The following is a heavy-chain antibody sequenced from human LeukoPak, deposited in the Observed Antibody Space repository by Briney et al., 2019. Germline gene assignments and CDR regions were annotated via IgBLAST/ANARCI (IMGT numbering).Heavy chain of an antibody. CDR3: ARHYCGGDCYRLDY. V-gene: IGHV4-39*01. J-gene: IGHJ4*02. CDR1: GGSISNHTSY. CDR2: IYYSGNT. Sequence: SETLSLTCTVSGGSISNHTSYWGWIRQPPGQGLEWIGSIYYSGNTHYNPSLKSRVTISVDTSKNQFSLKLSSVTAADTAAYYCARHYCGGDCYRLDYWGQGTLVTVSS. D-gene: IGHD2-21*02.